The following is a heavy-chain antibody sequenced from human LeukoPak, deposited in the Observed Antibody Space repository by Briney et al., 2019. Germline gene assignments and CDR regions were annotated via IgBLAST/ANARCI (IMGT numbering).Heavy chain of an antibody. J-gene: IGHJ4*02. CDR1: GYTFTGYY. CDR3: ARGGWYYFDY. CDR2: INSSGGTT. Sequence: ASVKVSCKASGYTFTGYYMHWVRQAPGRGLEWMGIINSSGGTTSYAQKFQSRVTMTRDTSTSTVYMELSSLRSEDTAVYYCARGGWYYFDYWGQGTLSPSPQ. V-gene: IGHV1-46*01. D-gene: IGHD6-19*01.